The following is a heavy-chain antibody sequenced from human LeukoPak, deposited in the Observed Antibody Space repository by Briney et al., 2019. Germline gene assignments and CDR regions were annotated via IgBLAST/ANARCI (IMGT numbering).Heavy chain of an antibody. CDR2: IRYDGTEK. CDR3: TTVLYSSRGRLRLNYFDY. J-gene: IGHJ4*02. D-gene: IGHD6-13*01. V-gene: IGHV3-30*02. CDR1: GFSFSDYG. Sequence: GGSLRLFCAASGFSFSDYGMHWVRQAPGKGLEWVAFIRYDGTEKYYADSVKGRFTISRDNSKNTLYLQMNSLKTEDTAVYYCTTVLYSSRGRLRLNYFDYWGQGTLVTVSS.